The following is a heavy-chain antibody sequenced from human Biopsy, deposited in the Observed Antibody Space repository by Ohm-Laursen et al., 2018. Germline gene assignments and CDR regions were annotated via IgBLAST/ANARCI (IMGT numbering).Heavy chain of an antibody. CDR3: ATTTMDTSGWFGNYFDS. Sequence: TLSLTCAVSSGSISSYYWSWIRQPPGKGLEWIGYIDYRGSTKYNPSPRSRVTMSIDTSRNQFSLKLSSVTAADTAVYYCATTTMDTSGWFGNYFDSWGQGTLVTVSA. J-gene: IGHJ4*02. D-gene: IGHD6-19*01. CDR1: SGSISSYY. CDR2: IDYRGST. V-gene: IGHV4-59*08.